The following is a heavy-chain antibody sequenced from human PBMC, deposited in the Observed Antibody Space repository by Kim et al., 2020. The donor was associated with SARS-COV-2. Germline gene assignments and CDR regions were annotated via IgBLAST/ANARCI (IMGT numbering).Heavy chain of an antibody. CDR1: GFTFSSYW. D-gene: IGHD3-10*01. CDR2: INQDGSDK. V-gene: IGHV3-7*01. J-gene: IGHJ6*04. CDR3: AGEGLRFRELPLYYYYYGIYV. Sequence: GGSLRLSCAASGFTFSSYWMSWVRQAPGKGLEWVANINQDGSDKYYVDSVKGRFTISRDNAKNSLYLQMNSLRAEDTAVYYCAGEGLRFRELPLYYYYYGIYVWGEGTRVTVPS.